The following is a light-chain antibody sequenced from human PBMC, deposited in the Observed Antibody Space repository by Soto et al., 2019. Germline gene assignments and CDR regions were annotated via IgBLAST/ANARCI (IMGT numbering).Light chain of an antibody. CDR1: RGLSSN. Sequence: EIVMTQSPATLSVSPGERATLSCRPIRGLSSNLAWYQQKPGQAPRLLIYGVSTRATGVPARFSGSGSGTEFTLTISSLQSEDSAVYYCQQYKNWLALTFGGGTKVEIK. CDR2: GVS. CDR3: QQYKNWLALT. V-gene: IGKV3-15*01. J-gene: IGKJ4*01.